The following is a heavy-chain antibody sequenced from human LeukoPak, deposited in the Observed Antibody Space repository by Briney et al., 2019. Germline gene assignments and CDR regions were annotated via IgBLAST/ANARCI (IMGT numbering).Heavy chain of an antibody. J-gene: IGHJ3*02. CDR3: AKLHQLGAFDI. Sequence: PGGSRRLSGAASGFTFSSYGMHWVRQAPGKGLEGVAFIRYDGSNKYYADSVKGRFTISRDNSKNTLYLQMNSLRAEDTAVYYCAKLHQLGAFDIWGQGTMVTVSS. V-gene: IGHV3-30*02. D-gene: IGHD6-13*01. CDR1: GFTFSSYG. CDR2: IRYDGSNK.